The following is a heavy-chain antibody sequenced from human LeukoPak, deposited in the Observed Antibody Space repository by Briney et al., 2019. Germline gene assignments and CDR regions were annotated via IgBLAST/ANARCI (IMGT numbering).Heavy chain of an antibody. V-gene: IGHV3-23*01. CDR1: GFTFSSYA. J-gene: IGHJ4*02. D-gene: IGHD3-22*01. CDR2: ISGSGGST. Sequence: GGSLRLSCAASGFTFSSYAMSWVRQAPGKGLEWVSAISGSGGSTYYADSVKGRFTISRDNSKNTLYLQMNSLRAEDTAVYYCAKDLFTMIVVVITGGFDYWGQGTLVTVSS. CDR3: AKDLFTMIVVVITGGFDY.